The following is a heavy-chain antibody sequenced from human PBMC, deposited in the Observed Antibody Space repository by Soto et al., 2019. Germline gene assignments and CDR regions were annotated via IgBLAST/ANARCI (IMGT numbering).Heavy chain of an antibody. D-gene: IGHD6-13*01. J-gene: IGHJ6*02. CDR2: IWNDGSNS. V-gene: IGHV3-33*01. Sequence: QVQLVESEGGVVQPGRSLRLSCAASGFTFNNYGMHWVRQAPGKGLEWLAVIWNDGSNSSYANSVKGRFTISRDNSKNTLYLQMSSLRAEDTGVYYCARRQIPPPTRGAANARGAMDVWGQGTTVTVSS. CDR1: GFTFNNYG. CDR3: ARRQIPPPTRGAANARGAMDV.